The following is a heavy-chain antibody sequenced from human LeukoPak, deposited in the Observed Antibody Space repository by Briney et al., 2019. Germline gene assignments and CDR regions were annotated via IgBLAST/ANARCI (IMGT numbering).Heavy chain of an antibody. D-gene: IGHD2/OR15-2a*01. CDR1: GYTFTAYY. V-gene: IGHV1-2*02. CDR2: INPNSDGT. Sequence: ASVKVSCKSSGYTFTAYYIHWVRQAPGQGIEWMGWINPNSDGTEYAQKFQGRVTLTRDTSISTAYMELSRLRSDDTAVYYCASFYAPDRGIESQNLVTVYWGQGTLVSVSS. CDR3: ASFYAPDRGIESQNLVTVY. J-gene: IGHJ4*02.